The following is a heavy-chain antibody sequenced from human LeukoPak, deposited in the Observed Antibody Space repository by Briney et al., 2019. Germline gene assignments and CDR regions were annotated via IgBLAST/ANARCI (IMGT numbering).Heavy chain of an antibody. CDR2: INNDGSTT. V-gene: IGHV3-74*01. CDR3: ARDGSGSLTN. D-gene: IGHD3-10*01. J-gene: IGHJ4*02. Sequence: QPGGSLRLSCAASGFAFSSYWMHWVRQAPGKGLVWVSHINNDGSTTSYADSVKGRFTISRDNAKNSLYLQMNSLRAEDTAVYYCARDGSGSLTNWGQGTLVTVSS. CDR1: GFAFSSYW.